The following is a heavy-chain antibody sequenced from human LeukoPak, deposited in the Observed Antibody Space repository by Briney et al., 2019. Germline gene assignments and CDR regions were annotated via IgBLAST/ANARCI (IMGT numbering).Heavy chain of an antibody. CDR2: IRYDGSNK. CDR1: GFPFSSYS. D-gene: IGHD2-2*02. J-gene: IGHJ4*02. Sequence: PGGSLRLSCAASGFPFSSYSMNWVRQAPGKGLEWVAFIRYDGSNKYYADSVKGRFTISRDNSKNTLYLQMNSLRAEDTAVYYCAKERGPGVVVPAAIGDWGQGTLVTVSS. CDR3: AKERGPGVVVPAAIGD. V-gene: IGHV3-30*02.